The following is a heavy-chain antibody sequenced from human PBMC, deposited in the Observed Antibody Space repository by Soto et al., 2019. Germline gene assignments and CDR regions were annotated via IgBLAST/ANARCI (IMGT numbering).Heavy chain of an antibody. CDR3: ARERCGSGSLSYFFDQ. CDR1: GGSLKNSG. Sequence: QLELVQSGAEVMEPGSSVKLSCKSSGGSLKNSGINWVRQAPGQGLEWVGGIIPIIGTPNYLQRLQTRVRFSAYVSTNTAFLELCSLRFDDTPIYYCARERCGSGSLSYFFDQWGQGTLVTVSS. J-gene: IGHJ4*02. D-gene: IGHD3-10*01. V-gene: IGHV1-69*01. CDR2: IIPIIGTP.